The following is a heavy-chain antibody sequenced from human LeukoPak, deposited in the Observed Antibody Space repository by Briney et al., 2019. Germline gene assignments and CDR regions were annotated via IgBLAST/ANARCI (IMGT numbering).Heavy chain of an antibody. CDR2: IHYSGKS. V-gene: IGHV4-59*08. D-gene: IGHD2-8*02. CDR1: GDSISSYY. J-gene: IGHJ4*02. CDR3: ARHKTGGTCPIDY. Sequence: SETLSLTCTVSGDSISSYYWSWIRQPPGKGLEYLGYIHYSGKSDYNPSLKSRATMSVDTTKNQFSLKLSSVTAADTAVYYCARHKTGGTCPIDYWGQGTLVTVSS.